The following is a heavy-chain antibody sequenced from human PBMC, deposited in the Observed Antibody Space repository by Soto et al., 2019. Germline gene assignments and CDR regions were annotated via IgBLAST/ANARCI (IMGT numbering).Heavy chain of an antibody. J-gene: IGHJ6*02. Sequence: GPSVKVSCKASGYTFTSYYMHWVRQAPGQGLEWMGIINPSGGSTSYAQKFQGRVTMTRDTSTSTVYMELSSLRSEDTAVYYCARERFYYYDSNYYYHGMDVWGQGTTVTVSS. V-gene: IGHV1-46*01. CDR1: GYTFTSYY. CDR3: ARERFYYYDSNYYYHGMDV. CDR2: INPSGGST. D-gene: IGHD3-22*01.